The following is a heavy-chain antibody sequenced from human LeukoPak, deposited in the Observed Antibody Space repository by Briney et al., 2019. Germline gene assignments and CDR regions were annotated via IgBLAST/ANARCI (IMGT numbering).Heavy chain of an antibody. Sequence: GGSLRLSCAASGLTFSSYAMSWVRQAPGKGLEWVSSISSSSSYIYYADSVKGRFTISRDNAKTSLYLQMNSLRAEDTAVYYCARDEYPDAFDIWGQGTMVTVSS. CDR3: ARDEYPDAFDI. CDR2: ISSSSSYI. V-gene: IGHV3-21*01. CDR1: GLTFSSYA. J-gene: IGHJ3*02. D-gene: IGHD2-2*01.